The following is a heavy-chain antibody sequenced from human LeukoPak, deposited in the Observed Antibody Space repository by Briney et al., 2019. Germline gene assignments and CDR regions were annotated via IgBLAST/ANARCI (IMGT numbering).Heavy chain of an antibody. D-gene: IGHD3-10*01. CDR1: GFTFSSFA. V-gene: IGHV3-23*01. CDR3: ARVCITMVRGVDMDHSSVSFGPYYFDY. Sequence: GGSLRLSCAASGFTFSSFAMSWVRQAPGKGLDWVSGISGSGGTAYYADSVKGRFTISRDNSKNTLYLQMNSLRAEDTAVYYCARVCITMVRGVDMDHSSVSFGPYYFDYWGQGTLVTVSS. J-gene: IGHJ4*02. CDR2: ISGSGGTA.